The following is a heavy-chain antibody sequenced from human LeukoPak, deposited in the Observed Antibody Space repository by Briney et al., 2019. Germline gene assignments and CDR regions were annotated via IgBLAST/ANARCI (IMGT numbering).Heavy chain of an antibody. CDR2: IIPIFGTA. V-gene: IGHV1-69*06. D-gene: IGHD1-26*01. Sequence: SVKVSCKASGGTFSSYAISWVRQAPGQGLEWMGGIIPIFGTANYAQKFQGRVTITADKSTSTAYMELSSLRSEDTAVYYCAREGVGGATANDYWGQGTLVTVSS. CDR1: GGTFSSYA. J-gene: IGHJ4*02. CDR3: AREGVGGATANDY.